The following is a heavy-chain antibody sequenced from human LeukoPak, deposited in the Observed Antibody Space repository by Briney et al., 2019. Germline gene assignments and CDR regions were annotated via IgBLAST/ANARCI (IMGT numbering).Heavy chain of an antibody. CDR2: ISGSGGST. Sequence: GGSLRLSCAASGFTFSSYAMSWVRQAPGKGLEWVSAISGSGGSTYYADSVKGRFTISRDNAKNSLYLQMNSLRAEDTAVYYCARDGSLFSYYYYMDVWGKGTTVTISS. J-gene: IGHJ6*03. CDR3: ARDGSLFSYYYYMDV. D-gene: IGHD3-9*01. V-gene: IGHV3-23*01. CDR1: GFTFSSYA.